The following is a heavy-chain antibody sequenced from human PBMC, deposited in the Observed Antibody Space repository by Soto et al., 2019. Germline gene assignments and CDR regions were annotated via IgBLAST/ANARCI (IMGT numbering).Heavy chain of an antibody. V-gene: IGHV4-59*08. D-gene: IGHD1-1*01. CDR3: ARRYGYSFDY. Sequence: QVQLQESGPGLVKPSETLSLTCTVSGGSISSYYWSWIRQPPGKGREWIGYIYNSGRTNYNPSLKSRVTISVDPSKNQFSLKLSSVTAADTAVYYCARRYGYSFDYWGQGTLVTVSS. CDR1: GGSISSYY. J-gene: IGHJ4*02. CDR2: IYNSGRT.